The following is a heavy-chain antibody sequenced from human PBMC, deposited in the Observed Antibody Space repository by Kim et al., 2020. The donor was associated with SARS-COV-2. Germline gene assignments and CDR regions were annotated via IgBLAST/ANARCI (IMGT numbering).Heavy chain of an antibody. V-gene: IGHV4-39*01. J-gene: IGHJ4*02. CDR3: ARQFYYDSSGFRYYFDY. Sequence: LKRRVPITVDTSKNQFSLKLSSVTAADTAVYYCARQFYYDSSGFRYYFDYWGQGTLVTVSS. D-gene: IGHD3-22*01.